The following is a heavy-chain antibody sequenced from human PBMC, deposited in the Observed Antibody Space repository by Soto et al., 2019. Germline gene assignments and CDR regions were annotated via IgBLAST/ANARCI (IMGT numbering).Heavy chain of an antibody. D-gene: IGHD3-22*01. J-gene: IGHJ4*02. CDR3: ARIRYDSSGYYFFDY. CDR1: GFSLSTGGVG. CDR2: IDWDDDK. V-gene: IGHV2-70*11. Sequence: GSGPTLVNPTQTLTLTCTFSGFSLSTGGVGVGWIRQPPGKALEWLARIDWDDDKYYSTSLKTRLTISKDTSKNQVVLTMTNMDPVDTATYYCARIRYDSSGYYFFDYWGQGTLVTVSS.